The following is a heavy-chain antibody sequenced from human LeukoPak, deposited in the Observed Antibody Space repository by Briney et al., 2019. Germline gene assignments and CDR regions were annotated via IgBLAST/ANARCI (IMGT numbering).Heavy chain of an antibody. Sequence: SETLSLTCAVYGGSFSGYYWSWIRHPPGKGLEWMGEINHSGSTNYNPSLKSRVTISVDTSKNQFSLKLSSVTAADTAVYYCARGLGLRYFDWSKNWFDPWGQGTLVTVSS. CDR3: ARGLGLRYFDWSKNWFDP. V-gene: IGHV4-34*01. CDR2: INHSGST. J-gene: IGHJ5*02. D-gene: IGHD3-9*01. CDR1: GGSFSGYY.